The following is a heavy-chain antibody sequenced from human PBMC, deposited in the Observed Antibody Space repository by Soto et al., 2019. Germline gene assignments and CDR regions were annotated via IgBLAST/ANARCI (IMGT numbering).Heavy chain of an antibody. Sequence: SGGSLRLSCAASGYTFSDYYMSWIRQAPGKGLEWISYIDTSGTKIYYADSVKGRFTITRDNAKNSLYLEMNSLRDEDTAVYYCASHYDMWRGYLSPVDFWAQGNLVTVSS. CDR3: ASHYDMWRGYLSPVDF. CDR1: GYTFSDYY. D-gene: IGHD3-3*01. V-gene: IGHV3-11*01. CDR2: IDTSGTKI. J-gene: IGHJ4*02.